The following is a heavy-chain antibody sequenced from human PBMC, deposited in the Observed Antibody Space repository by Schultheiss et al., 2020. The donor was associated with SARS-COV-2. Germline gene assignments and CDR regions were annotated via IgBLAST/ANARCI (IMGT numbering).Heavy chain of an antibody. CDR3: ARGRWADY. J-gene: IGHJ4*02. D-gene: IGHD6-13*01. V-gene: IGHV3-66*01. CDR2: ISGSGGST. CDR1: GFTVSSNY. Sequence: GGSLRLSCAASGFTVSSNYMSWVRQAPGKGLEWVSAISGSGGSTYYADSVKGRFTISRDNSKNTLYLQMNSLRAEDTAVYYCARGRWADYWGQGTLVTVSS.